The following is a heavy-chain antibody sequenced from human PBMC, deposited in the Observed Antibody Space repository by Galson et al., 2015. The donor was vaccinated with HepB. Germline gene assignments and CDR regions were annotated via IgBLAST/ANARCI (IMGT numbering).Heavy chain of an antibody. CDR2: IVVGSGNT. Sequence: SVKVSCKASGFTFTSSAMQWVRQARGQRLEWIGWIVVGSGNTNYAQKFQERVTITRDMSTSTAYMELSSLRSEDTAVYYCAAADRYYDSSGPDYYYYGMDVWGQGTTVTVSS. V-gene: IGHV1-58*02. CDR1: GFTFTSSA. D-gene: IGHD3-22*01. CDR3: AAADRYYDSSGPDYYYYGMDV. J-gene: IGHJ6*02.